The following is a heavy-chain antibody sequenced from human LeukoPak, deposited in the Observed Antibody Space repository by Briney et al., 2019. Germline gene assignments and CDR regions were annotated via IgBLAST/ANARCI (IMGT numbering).Heavy chain of an antibody. J-gene: IGHJ4*02. CDR2: INPNSGGT. CDR3: ARGAVIAHFDY. Sequence: ASVKVSCKASGYTFTGYYMHWVRQAPGQGLEWMGWINPNSGGTNYAQKFQGRVTLTRDTSASTAYMELSSLTSEDTAVFYCARGAVIAHFDYWGQGTLVTVSS. CDR1: GYTFTGYY. D-gene: IGHD2-21*01. V-gene: IGHV1-2*02.